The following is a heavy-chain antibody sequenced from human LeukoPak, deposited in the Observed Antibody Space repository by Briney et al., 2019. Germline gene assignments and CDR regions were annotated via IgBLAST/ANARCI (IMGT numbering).Heavy chain of an antibody. CDR2: IIPIFGTT. V-gene: IGHV1-69*05. J-gene: IGHJ4*02. Sequence: SVKVSCKASGGTFSTYAISWVRQAPGQGLEWMGRIIPIFGTTNYAQKFQGRVTITTDESTSTAHMELSSLRSEDTAVYYCASPRGYNYGSFDYWGQGTLVTVS. CDR3: ASPRGYNYGSFDY. CDR1: GGTFSTYA. D-gene: IGHD5-18*01.